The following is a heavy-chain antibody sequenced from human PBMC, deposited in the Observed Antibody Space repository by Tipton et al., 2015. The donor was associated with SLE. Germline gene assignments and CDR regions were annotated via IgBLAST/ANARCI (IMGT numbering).Heavy chain of an antibody. J-gene: IGHJ4*02. Sequence: SLRLSCIASGFTFSAFGMYWVRQAPGKGLEWVSGISASGINKYYADSVKGRFTISRDNSKNTLYLQMNSLRAEDTAMYYCAREMAVGGGVDYWGQGPLVTVSS. CDR1: GFTFSAFG. V-gene: IGHV3-23*01. CDR3: AREMAVGGGVDY. CDR2: ISASGINK. D-gene: IGHD6-19*01.